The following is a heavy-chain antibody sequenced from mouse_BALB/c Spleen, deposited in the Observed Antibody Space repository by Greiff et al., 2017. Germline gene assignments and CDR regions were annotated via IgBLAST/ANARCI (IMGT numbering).Heavy chain of an antibody. CDR2: ISSGGST. CDR1: GFTFSSYA. J-gene: IGHJ4*01. Sequence: DVHLVESGGGLVKPGGSLKLSCAASGFTFSSYAMSWVRQTPEKRLEWVASISSGGSTYYPDSVKGRFTISRDNARNILYLQMSSLRSEDTAMYYCAREVSYGGAMDYWGQGTSVTVSS. CDR3: AREVSYGGAMDY. V-gene: IGHV5-6-5*01. D-gene: IGHD2-1*01.